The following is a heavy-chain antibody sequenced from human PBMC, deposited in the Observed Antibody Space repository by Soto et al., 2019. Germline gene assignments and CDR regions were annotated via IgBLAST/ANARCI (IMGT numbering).Heavy chain of an antibody. CDR3: ARGSAFHRTGNSDF. Sequence: ASVKVSCKTSGYKFADYDMNWVRQATGRGLEWLGYMNSDSGNGGYAQKFQGRLTLTKNTSISTAYMELTNLRDDDTAVYYCARGSAFHRTGNSDFWGQGTPVTVSS. J-gene: IGHJ4*02. D-gene: IGHD2-21*01. CDR2: MNSDSGNG. CDR1: GYKFADYD. V-gene: IGHV1-8*01.